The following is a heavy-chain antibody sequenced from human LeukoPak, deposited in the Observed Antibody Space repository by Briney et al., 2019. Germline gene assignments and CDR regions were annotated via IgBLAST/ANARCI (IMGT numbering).Heavy chain of an antibody. CDR2: INHSGST. J-gene: IGHJ4*02. Sequence: GSLRLSCAASGFTFSNYWMTWVRQAPGKGLEWIGEINHSGSTNYNPSLKSRVTISVDTSKNQFSLKLSSVTAADTAVYYCARLARRSGDYWGQGTLVTVSS. CDR3: ARLARRSGDY. V-gene: IGHV4-34*01. D-gene: IGHD5-12*01. CDR1: GFTFSNYW.